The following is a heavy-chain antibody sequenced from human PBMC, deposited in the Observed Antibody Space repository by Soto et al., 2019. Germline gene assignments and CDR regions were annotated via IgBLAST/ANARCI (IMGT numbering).Heavy chain of an antibody. D-gene: IGHD3-22*01. Sequence: PTLVNPTQTLTLTCTFSGFSLSTSGMCVSWIRQPPGKALEWLALIDWDDDKYYSTSLKTRLTISKDTSKNQVVLTMTNMDPVDTATYYCARSTYYYDSSGYYDYWGQGTLVTVSS. J-gene: IGHJ4*02. CDR1: GFSLSTSGMC. CDR3: ARSTYYYDSSGYYDY. CDR2: IDWDDDK. V-gene: IGHV2-70*01.